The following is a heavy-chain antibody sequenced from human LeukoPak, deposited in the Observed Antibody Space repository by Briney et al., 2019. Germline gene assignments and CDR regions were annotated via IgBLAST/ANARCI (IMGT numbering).Heavy chain of an antibody. CDR3: ARYYGGYYYYYGMDV. D-gene: IGHD4-23*01. J-gene: IGHJ6*02. CDR2: IKQDGSEK. CDR1: GFTFSSYW. V-gene: IGHV3-7*01. Sequence: SGGSLRLSCAASGFTFSSYWMSWVRQAPGKGLEWVANIKQDGSEKYYVDSVKGRFTISRDNAKNSLYLQMNSLRAEDTAVYYCARYYGGYYYYYGMDVWGQGTTVTVSS.